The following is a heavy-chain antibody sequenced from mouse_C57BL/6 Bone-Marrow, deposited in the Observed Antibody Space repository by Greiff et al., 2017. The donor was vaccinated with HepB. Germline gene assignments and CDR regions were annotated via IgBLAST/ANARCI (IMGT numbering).Heavy chain of an antibody. V-gene: IGHV2-3*01. CDR2: LWGDGST. Sequence: QVQLKESGPGLVAPSQSLSITCTVSGFSLTSYGVSWVRQPPGKGLEWLGVLWGDGSTNYHSALISRLSISKDNSKSQVFLKLNSLQTDDTATYYCAKSLITTPVATREGYFDVWGTGTTVTVSS. D-gene: IGHD1-1*01. J-gene: IGHJ1*03. CDR3: AKSLITTPVATREGYFDV. CDR1: GFSLTSYG.